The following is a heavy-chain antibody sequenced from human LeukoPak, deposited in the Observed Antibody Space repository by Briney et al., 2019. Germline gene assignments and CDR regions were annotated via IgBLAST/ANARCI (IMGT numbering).Heavy chain of an antibody. CDR2: INPNSGGT. Sequence: ASVKVSCKASGYTFTSYGISWVRQAPGQGLEWMGWINPNSGGTIYAQKFQDRVTMTRDTSISTAYMELSRLRSDDTAVYYCARDGGDSSGYYWVSHYYYMDVWGKGTTVIVSS. V-gene: IGHV1-2*02. D-gene: IGHD3-22*01. CDR3: ARDGGDSSGYYWVSHYYYMDV. J-gene: IGHJ6*03. CDR1: GYTFTSYG.